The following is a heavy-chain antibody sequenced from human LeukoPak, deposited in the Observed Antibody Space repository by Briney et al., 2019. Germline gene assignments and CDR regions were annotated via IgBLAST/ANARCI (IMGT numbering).Heavy chain of an antibody. CDR1: GFTFSSYW. V-gene: IGHV3-7*01. CDR3: VRDGGGTTPYDC. CDR2: IKPDGSDK. D-gene: IGHD1-7*01. Sequence: GGSLRLSCAASGFTFSSYWMSWVRQAPGKGLEWVANIKPDGSDKYSVDSVKGRFTISRDSAKNTLYLQMNSLRVGDTAVYYCVRDGGGTTPYDCWGQGTLVTVSS. J-gene: IGHJ4*02.